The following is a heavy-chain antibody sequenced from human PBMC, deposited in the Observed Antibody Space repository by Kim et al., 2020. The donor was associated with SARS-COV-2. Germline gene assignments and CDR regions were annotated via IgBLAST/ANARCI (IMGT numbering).Heavy chain of an antibody. CDR2: ISYDGSNK. CDR1: GFTFSSYG. CDR3: AKDRRTYYYDSSDY. J-gene: IGHJ4*02. Sequence: GGSLRLSCAASGFTFSSYGMHWVRQAPGKGLEWVAVISYDGSNKYYADSVKGRFTISRDNSKNTLYLQMNSLRAEDTAVYYCAKDRRTYYYDSSDYWGQGTLVTVSS. V-gene: IGHV3-30*18. D-gene: IGHD3-22*01.